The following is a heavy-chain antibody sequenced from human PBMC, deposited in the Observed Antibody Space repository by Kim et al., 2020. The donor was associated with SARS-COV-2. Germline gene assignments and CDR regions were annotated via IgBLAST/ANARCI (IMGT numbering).Heavy chain of an antibody. CDR1: GGSISSYY. CDR3: ARDARYYYYGMDV. J-gene: IGHJ6*02. Sequence: SETLSLTCTVSGGSISSYYWSWIRQPPGKGLEWIGYIYYSGSTNYNPSLKSRVTISVDTSKNQFSLKLSSVTAADTAVYYCARDARYYYYGMDVWGQGTTVTVSS. CDR2: IYYSGST. V-gene: IGHV4-59*01.